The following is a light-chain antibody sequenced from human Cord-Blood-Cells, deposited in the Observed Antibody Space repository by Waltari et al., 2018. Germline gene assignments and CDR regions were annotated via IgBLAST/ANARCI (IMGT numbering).Light chain of an antibody. CDR1: SSDVGGYNY. J-gene: IGLJ1*01. CDR3: CSYAGSYTFRV. V-gene: IGLV2-11*01. Sequence: QSALTQPRSVSGSPGQSVTISCTGTSSDVGGYNYVSWYQQHPGKAPKLMIYDVSKRPXXXPXXFSGXXXXXXXXXXISGLQAEDEADYYCCSYAGSYTFRVFGTGTKVTVL. CDR2: DVS.